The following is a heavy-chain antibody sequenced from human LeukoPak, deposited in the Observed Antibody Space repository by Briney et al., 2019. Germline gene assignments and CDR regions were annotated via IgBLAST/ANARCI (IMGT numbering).Heavy chain of an antibody. V-gene: IGHV3-66*02. J-gene: IGHJ4*02. CDR2: IYGAGAA. CDR3: VSSTGQQLIPYDY. D-gene: IGHD6-13*01. CDR1: GINVSANY. Sequence: GGSLRLSCAASGINVSANYMTWIRQAPGKGLEWVSLIYGAGAAYYAETVRGRFIISRDNSKNTLFLQMNSLRAEDTAVYYCVSSTGQQLIPYDYWGQGTHVAVSS.